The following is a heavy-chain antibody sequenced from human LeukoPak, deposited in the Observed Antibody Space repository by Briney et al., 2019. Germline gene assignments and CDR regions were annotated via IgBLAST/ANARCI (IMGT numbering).Heavy chain of an antibody. CDR2: TYYRSKWYH. CDR1: GDTVSSNSVT. D-gene: IGHD3-10*01. J-gene: IGHJ6*02. CDR3: ARGVRPQSSYGMDV. Sequence: SQTLSLTCDISGDTVSSNSVTWNWIRQSPSRGLEWLRRTYYRSKWYHDYAISVTSRISINPDTSENQFSLQLNSVSPDDTAVYYCARGVRPQSSYGMDVWGQGPTVTVSS. V-gene: IGHV6-1*01.